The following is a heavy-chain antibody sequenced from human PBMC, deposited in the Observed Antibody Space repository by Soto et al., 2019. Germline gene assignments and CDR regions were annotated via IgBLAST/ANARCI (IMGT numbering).Heavy chain of an antibody. D-gene: IGHD3-10*01. Sequence: QVQRVQSGAEEKKPGASVKVSCKASGYTFTSYAMHWVRQAPGQRLEWMGWINAGNGNTKYSQKFQGRVTITRDTSASTAYMELSSLRSEDTAVFYCARSPSMVPFDYWGQGTLVTVSS. CDR2: INAGNGNT. CDR3: ARSPSMVPFDY. J-gene: IGHJ4*02. CDR1: GYTFTSYA. V-gene: IGHV1-3*05.